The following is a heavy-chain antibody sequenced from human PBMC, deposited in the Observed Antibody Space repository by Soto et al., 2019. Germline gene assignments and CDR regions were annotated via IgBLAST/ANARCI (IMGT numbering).Heavy chain of an antibody. D-gene: IGHD4-17*01. V-gene: IGHV3-21*01. J-gene: IGHJ5*02. CDR1: GFTFSSYS. CDR3: AREGVTTTQNWFDP. CDR2: ISSSSSYI. Sequence: GGSLRLSCAASGFTFSSYSMNWVRQAPGKGLEWVSSISSSSSYIYYADSVKGRFTISRDNAKNSLYLQMNSLRAEDTAVYYCAREGVTTTQNWFDPWGQGTLVTVSS.